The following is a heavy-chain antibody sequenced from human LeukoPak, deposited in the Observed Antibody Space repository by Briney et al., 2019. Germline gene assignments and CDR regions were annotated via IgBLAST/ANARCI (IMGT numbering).Heavy chain of an antibody. J-gene: IGHJ6*03. CDR2: INHSGST. D-gene: IGHD3-10*01. V-gene: IGHV4-39*07. Sequence: SETLSLTCTVSGGSISSSSYYWGWIRQPPGKGLEWIGEINHSGSTNYNPSLKSRVTISVDTSKNQFSLKLSSVTAADTAVYYCARVGYYGWQGAGNMDVWGKGTTVTVSS. CDR1: GGSISSSSYY. CDR3: ARVGYYGWQGAGNMDV.